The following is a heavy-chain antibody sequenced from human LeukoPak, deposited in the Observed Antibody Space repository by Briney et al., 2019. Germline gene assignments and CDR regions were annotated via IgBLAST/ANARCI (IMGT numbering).Heavy chain of an antibody. D-gene: IGHD5-12*01. CDR2: IYHSGDT. V-gene: IGHV4-59*01. CDR3: AREGYSGHDFIY. CDR1: GGSIGTYY. J-gene: IGHJ4*02. Sequence: SETLSLTCTVSGGSIGTYYWSWIRQPPGEGLEWIGYIYHSGDTKYNPSLKSRVTISVDTSKNQFSLRLWSVTAADTAVYYCAREGYSGHDFIYWGQGTLVTVSS.